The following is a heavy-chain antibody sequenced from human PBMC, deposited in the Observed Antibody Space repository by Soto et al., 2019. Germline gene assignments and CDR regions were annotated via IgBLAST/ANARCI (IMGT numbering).Heavy chain of an antibody. V-gene: IGHV3-23*01. J-gene: IGHJ6*02. D-gene: IGHD3-10*01. Sequence: EVQLLESGGGLVQPGGSLRLSCAASGFTFSSYAMSWVRQAPGKGLEWVSAISGSGGSTYYADSVKVRFTISRDNSKNTLYLKMNSLSAEDTAVYYCAKGRVWFGAGMDVWGQGTTVTVSS. CDR1: GFTFSSYA. CDR3: AKGRVWFGAGMDV. CDR2: ISGSGGST.